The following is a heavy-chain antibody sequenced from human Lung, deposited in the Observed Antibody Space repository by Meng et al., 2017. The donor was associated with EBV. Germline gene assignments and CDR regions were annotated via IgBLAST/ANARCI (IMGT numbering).Heavy chain of an antibody. Sequence: QVQLVQSGAEVKKPWSSVNVACKTSGGSFSTHTFSWVRQAPGQGLEWMGGLIAVFDKTKAAPRFQDRVTFTADESTSTAYMELSSLTFDDTAVYFCARGRRNEPLFDYWGQGTLVTVSS. J-gene: IGHJ4*02. CDR3: ARGRRNEPLFDY. CDR2: LIAVFDKT. V-gene: IGHV1-69*13. D-gene: IGHD1-14*01. CDR1: GGSFSTHT.